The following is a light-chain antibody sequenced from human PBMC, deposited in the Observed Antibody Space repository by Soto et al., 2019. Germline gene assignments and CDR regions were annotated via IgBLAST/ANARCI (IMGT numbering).Light chain of an antibody. CDR1: QSVSSY. CDR3: QQRSNWPQLT. Sequence: EIVLTHSPATLSLSPWEIATLSCRASQSVSSYLAWYQQKPGQAPRLLIYDASNRATGIPARFSGSGSGTDFTLTISSLEPEDFAVYYCQQRSNWPQLTIGGGTKVDIK. J-gene: IGKJ4*01. CDR2: DAS. V-gene: IGKV3-11*01.